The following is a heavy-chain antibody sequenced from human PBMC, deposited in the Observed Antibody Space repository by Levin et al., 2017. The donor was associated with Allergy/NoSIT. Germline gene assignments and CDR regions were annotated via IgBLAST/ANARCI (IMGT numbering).Heavy chain of an antibody. Sequence: SQTLSLTCTVSGGSISSGSYYWDWIRQPPGKGLEWIGSIYYGRNTYYKPSLKSRVSISVDTSKNQFSLKVNSVTAADTAVYYCARRLGTYYVHWGQGTLVTVSS. V-gene: IGHV4-39*01. CDR1: GGSISSGSYY. CDR3: ARRLGTYYVH. D-gene: IGHD3-16*01. J-gene: IGHJ4*02. CDR2: IYYGRNT.